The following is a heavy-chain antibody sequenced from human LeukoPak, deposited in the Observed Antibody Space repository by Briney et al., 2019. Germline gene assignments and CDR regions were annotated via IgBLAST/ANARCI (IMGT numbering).Heavy chain of an antibody. J-gene: IGHJ4*02. CDR1: GFNFGDYG. CDR2: IRKEEYGGTA. V-gene: IGHV3-49*04. CDR3: SSDYGGTD. D-gene: IGHD4-23*01. Sequence: GGSLRLSCTTAGFNFGDYGMNWVRQAPGKGLEWVGFIRKEEYGGTAEYAASVKGRFIISRDDSKGIAYLQMNSLNTEDTGVYYCSSDYGGTDWGQGTLVTVSS.